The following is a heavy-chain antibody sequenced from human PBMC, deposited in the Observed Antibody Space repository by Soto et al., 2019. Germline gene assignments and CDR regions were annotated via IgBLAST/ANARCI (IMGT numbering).Heavy chain of an antibody. J-gene: IGHJ4*02. V-gene: IGHV1-46*03. CDR2: INPSGGST. CDR3: ASLPDGYGDTNNFDY. Sequence: ASVKVSCKASGYTFTSYYMHWVRQAPGQGLEWMGIINPSGGSTSYAQKFQGRVTMTRDTSTSTVYMELSSLRSEDTAVYYCASLPDGYGDTNNFDYWGQGTLVTVSS. D-gene: IGHD4-17*01. CDR1: GYTFTSYY.